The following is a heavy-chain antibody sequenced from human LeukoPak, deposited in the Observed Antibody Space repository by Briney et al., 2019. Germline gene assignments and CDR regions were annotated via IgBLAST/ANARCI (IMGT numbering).Heavy chain of an antibody. CDR3: ASARGSNYGSLGD. J-gene: IGHJ4*02. CDR1: GFTFSSYW. Sequence: GGSLRLSCAASGFTFSSYWMHWVRQAPGKGLVWVSRINSDGSSTSYADSVKGRFSISRDNSKNTLYLQMNSLRAEDTAVYYCASARGSNYGSLGDWGQGTLVTVSS. D-gene: IGHD5-18*01. CDR2: INSDGSST. V-gene: IGHV3-74*01.